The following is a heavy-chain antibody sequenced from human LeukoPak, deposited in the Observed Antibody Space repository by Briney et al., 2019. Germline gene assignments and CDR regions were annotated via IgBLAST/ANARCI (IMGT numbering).Heavy chain of an antibody. Sequence: GGSLRLSCAASGFTVSSNYMIWVRQAPGKGLEWVSVIYSGGSTYYADSVKGRFTISRDNSKNTLYLQMNSLRAEDTAVYYCARLYYGSGTTNDYWGQGTLVTVSS. CDR1: GFTVSSNY. J-gene: IGHJ4*02. CDR2: IYSGGST. V-gene: IGHV3-66*04. D-gene: IGHD3-10*01. CDR3: ARLYYGSGTTNDY.